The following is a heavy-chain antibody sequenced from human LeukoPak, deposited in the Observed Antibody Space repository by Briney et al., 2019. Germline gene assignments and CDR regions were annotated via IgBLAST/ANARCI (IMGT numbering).Heavy chain of an antibody. CDR2: INTNTGNP. D-gene: IGHD3-3*01. CDR1: GYTFTSYA. V-gene: IGHV7-4-1*02. Sequence: GASVKVSCKASGYTFTSYAMNWVRQAPGQGLEWMGWINTNTGNPTYAQGFTGRFVFSLDTSVSTAYLQISSLKAEDTAVYYCARDVKYYDFWSGYHYYYGKDVWGQGTTVTVSS. J-gene: IGHJ6*02. CDR3: ARDVKYYDFWSGYHYYYGKDV.